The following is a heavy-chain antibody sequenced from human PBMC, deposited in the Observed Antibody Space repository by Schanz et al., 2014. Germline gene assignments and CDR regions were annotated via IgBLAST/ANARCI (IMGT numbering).Heavy chain of an antibody. CDR1: GFTFSTYA. V-gene: IGHV3-23*01. CDR2: INTGGDST. J-gene: IGHJ5*02. Sequence: EVQLLESGGGLVQPGGSLRLSCAASGFTFSTYAMAWVRQAPGKALEWVSSINTGGDSTYYADSVKGRFTISRDNAKNSLFLQMNSLRAEDTAVYYCARPALWFADNCFDPWGQGTLVTVSS. CDR3: ARPALWFADNCFDP. D-gene: IGHD3-10*01.